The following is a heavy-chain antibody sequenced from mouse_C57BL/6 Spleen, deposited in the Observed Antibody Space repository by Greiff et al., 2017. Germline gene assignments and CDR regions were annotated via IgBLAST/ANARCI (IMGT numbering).Heavy chain of an antibody. CDR1: GYTFTSYW. J-gene: IGHJ2*01. D-gene: IGHD1-1*01. V-gene: IGHV1-52*01. CDR2: IDPSASET. CDR3: ARAHYGSSNFDY. Sequence: QVQLQQSGAELVRPGSSVKLSCKASGYTFTSYWMHWVKQRPIQGLEWIGTIDPSASETHYNQKFKDKATLTVDKSSSTAYMQLSSLTSEDSAVYYCARAHYGSSNFDYWGQGTTLTVSS.